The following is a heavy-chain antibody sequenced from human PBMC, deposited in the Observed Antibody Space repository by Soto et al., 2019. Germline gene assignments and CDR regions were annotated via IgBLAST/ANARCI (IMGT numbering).Heavy chain of an antibody. V-gene: IGHV1-3*04. Sequence: ASVKVSCKASGYTFTSYAIHWVRQAPGQRLEWMGWIDTGNGKTDYSQNFQGRVTITRDTSATTAFMELSSLRSEDTAVYYCARGEDNSGYDYFDNWGQGALVTVSS. D-gene: IGHD3-22*01. CDR3: ARGEDNSGYDYFDN. CDR2: IDTGNGKT. CDR1: GYTFTSYA. J-gene: IGHJ4*02.